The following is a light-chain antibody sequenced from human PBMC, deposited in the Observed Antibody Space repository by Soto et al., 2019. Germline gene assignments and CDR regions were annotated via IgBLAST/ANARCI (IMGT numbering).Light chain of an antibody. CDR2: DVN. Sequence: QSALTQPASVSGSPGQSFTISCTGTSSDVGGYNYVSWYQQHPGKAPKLMIYDVNSRPSGVSNRFSGSKSGNTASLTISGLQAEDEAHYYCNSYTSSSTLLFGGGTKVTVL. CDR1: SSDVGGYNY. J-gene: IGLJ2*01. CDR3: NSYTSSSTLL. V-gene: IGLV2-14*01.